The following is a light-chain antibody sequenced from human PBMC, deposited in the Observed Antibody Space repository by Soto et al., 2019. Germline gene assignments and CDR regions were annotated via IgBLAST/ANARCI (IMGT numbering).Light chain of an antibody. V-gene: IGKV1-5*01. CDR2: DAS. Sequence: DIQMTQSPSTLSASVGDRVSITCRASQSISAYLAWYQQKPGKAPKVLIYDASTLESGVPSRFSGSGSGTEFTLTISSLQPDDFATYYCQQYDDLPRTFGQGTKLQVK. CDR3: QQYDDLPRT. J-gene: IGKJ2*01. CDR1: QSISAY.